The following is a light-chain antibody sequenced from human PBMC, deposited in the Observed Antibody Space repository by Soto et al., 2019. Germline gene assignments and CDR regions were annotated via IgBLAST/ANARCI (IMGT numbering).Light chain of an antibody. V-gene: IGKV3-20*01. CDR1: QSVPSNF. CDR3: QQYDSSWT. CDR2: GVS. Sequence: EIVLTQSPGTLSLSPGERATLSCRASQSVPSNFLAWYQQKPGQAPILVIYGVSRRATGIPDRFSGSGSGTDFTLTISRLEPEDLAGYYCQQYDSSWTFGQGTKVEI. J-gene: IGKJ1*01.